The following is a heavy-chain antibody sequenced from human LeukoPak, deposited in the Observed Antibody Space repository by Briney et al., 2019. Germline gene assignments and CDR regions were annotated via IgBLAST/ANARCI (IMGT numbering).Heavy chain of an antibody. Sequence: SGGSLRLSCAASGFTFSSSSMNWVRQAPGKGLEWVSVVSSSGGSTYYADSVKGRFTISRDNSKNTLSLQMDSLRGEDTAVYYCAKDFRIGYSAHFDYWGQGALVTVSS. D-gene: IGHD2-21*01. CDR3: AKDFRIGYSAHFDY. CDR2: VSSSGGST. CDR1: GFTFSSSS. V-gene: IGHV3-23*01. J-gene: IGHJ4*02.